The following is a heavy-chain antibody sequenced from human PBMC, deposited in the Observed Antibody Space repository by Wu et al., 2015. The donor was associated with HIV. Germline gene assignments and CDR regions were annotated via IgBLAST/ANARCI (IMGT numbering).Heavy chain of an antibody. CDR1: GGTFSDYA. CDR3: ASTTVAGIAALAF. J-gene: IGHJ4*02. CDR2: FIPIYDTA. Sequence: QVQLVQSGAEVKKPGASVKVSCKASGGTFSDYAISWVRQAPGQGLEWMGDFIPIYDTANNAQIFQGRVTITADESRSTTYMELSGLRLDDTAVYYCASTTVAGIAALAFWGQGTLVTVSS. V-gene: IGHV1-69*01. D-gene: IGHD6-19*01.